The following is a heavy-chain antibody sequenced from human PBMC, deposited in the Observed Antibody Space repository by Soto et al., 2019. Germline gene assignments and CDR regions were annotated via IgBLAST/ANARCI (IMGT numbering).Heavy chain of an antibody. J-gene: IGHJ5*02. Sequence: GASVKVSSKVSGYTLTELFMHWLRQAPGKGLEWMGGFDPEDGETIYAQKFQGRVTMTEDTSTDTAYMELSSLRSEDTAVYYCATVGPRDWFDPWGQGTLVTVSS. CDR3: ATVGPRDWFDP. V-gene: IGHV1-24*01. CDR2: FDPEDGET. CDR1: GYTLTELF.